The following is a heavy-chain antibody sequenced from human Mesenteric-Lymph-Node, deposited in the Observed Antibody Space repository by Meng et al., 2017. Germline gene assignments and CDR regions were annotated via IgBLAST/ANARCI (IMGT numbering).Heavy chain of an antibody. CDR2: IPHRGSS. Sequence: RDSGPALVKPSAPLSLPCAVSGDPITNHNWWALVRQPPGKGLEWIGEIPHRGSSAYNPSLKSRVSMSIDKSKNQFYLSLFSVTAADTAVYYCGRDQGRELINHWGQGTLVTVSS. CDR3: GRDQGRELINH. CDR1: GDPITNHNW. J-gene: IGHJ4*02. D-gene: IGHD1-7*01. V-gene: IGHV4-4*02.